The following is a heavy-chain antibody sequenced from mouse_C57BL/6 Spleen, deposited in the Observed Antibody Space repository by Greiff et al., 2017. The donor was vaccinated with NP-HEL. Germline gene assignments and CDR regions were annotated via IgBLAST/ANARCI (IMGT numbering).Heavy chain of an antibody. CDR2: IYPGNSDT. CDR3: TRRRHYDYDGVYYFDY. V-gene: IGHV1-5*01. J-gene: IGHJ2*01. D-gene: IGHD2-4*01. CDR1: GYTFTSYW. Sequence: VQLQQSGTVLARPGASVKMSCKTSGYTFTSYWMHWVKQRPGQGLEWIGAIYPGNSDTSYNQKFKGKAKLTAVTSASTAYMELSSLTNEDSAVYYCTRRRHYDYDGVYYFDYWGQGTTLTVSS.